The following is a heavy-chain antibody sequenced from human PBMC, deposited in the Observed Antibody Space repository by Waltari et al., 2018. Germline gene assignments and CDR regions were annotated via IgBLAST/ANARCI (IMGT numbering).Heavy chain of an antibody. Sequence: QVQLVQSGAEVKKPGSSVKVSCKASGGTFSSYAISWVRQAPGQGLEWMGGIIPIVGTANYAQKFQGRVTITTDESTSTAYMELSSLRSEDTAVYYCATRLKLYCSSTSCYGHYFDYWGQGTLVTVSS. CDR1: GGTFSSYA. CDR2: IIPIVGTA. V-gene: IGHV1-69*05. J-gene: IGHJ4*02. D-gene: IGHD2-2*01. CDR3: ATRLKLYCSSTSCYGHYFDY.